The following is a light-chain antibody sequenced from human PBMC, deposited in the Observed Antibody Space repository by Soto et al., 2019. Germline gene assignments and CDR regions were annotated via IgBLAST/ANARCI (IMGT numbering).Light chain of an antibody. J-gene: IGKJ2*01. CDR3: MQATQFPNT. Sequence: EIVMTQTPLSSPVTLGQPASISCRSSQSLLDSDGETYLSWLQQRPGQPPRPLIYKTSSRFSGVPDRFSGSGAGTDFTLKISRVEVEDVGVYYCMQATQFPNTFGQGTKLEI. CDR2: KTS. CDR1: QSLLDSDGETY. V-gene: IGKV2-24*01.